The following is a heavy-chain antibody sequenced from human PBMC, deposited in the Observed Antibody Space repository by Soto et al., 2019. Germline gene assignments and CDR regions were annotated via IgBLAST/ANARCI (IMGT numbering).Heavy chain of an antibody. V-gene: IGHV5-51*01. CDR2: IYPGDSDT. J-gene: IGHJ3*02. CDR1: GYSFTSYW. D-gene: IGHD3-10*01. Sequence: PGESLKISCKGSGYSFTSYWIGWVRQMPGKGLEWMGIIYPGDSDTRYSPSFQGQVTISADKSISTAYLQWSSLKASDTAMYYCARQGITMVRGVIITSPNDAFDIWGQGTMVTVSS. CDR3: ARQGITMVRGVIITSPNDAFDI.